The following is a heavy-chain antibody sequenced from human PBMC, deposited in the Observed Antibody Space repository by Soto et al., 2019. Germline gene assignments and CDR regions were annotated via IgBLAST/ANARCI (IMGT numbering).Heavy chain of an antibody. Sequence: PGGSLRLSCAASGFTFSSHGMHWVRQAPGKGLEWVAAISYDESNKYYADSVRGRFTISRDNTRNTLYLQIDSLRAEDSGDYYCAKAQDYYFDSGTYNWFDPWGHGTLVTVSS. CDR2: ISYDESNK. CDR1: GFTFSSHG. CDR3: AKAQDYYFDSGTYNWFDP. J-gene: IGHJ5*02. D-gene: IGHD3-22*01. V-gene: IGHV3-30*18.